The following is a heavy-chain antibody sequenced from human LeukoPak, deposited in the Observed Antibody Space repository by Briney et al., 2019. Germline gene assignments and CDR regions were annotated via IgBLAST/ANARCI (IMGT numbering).Heavy chain of an antibody. CDR1: GFTFSGSA. D-gene: IGHD6-13*01. V-gene: IGHV3-73*01. J-gene: IGHJ5*02. CDR3: TRRNSSSAFDP. CDR2: IRSKANSYAT. Sequence: GGSLRLSCAASGFTFSGSAMHWVRQASGKGLEWVGRIRSKANSYATAYAASVKGRFTISRDDSKNTAYLQMNSLKTEDTAVYYCTRRNSSSAFDPWGQGTLVTVSS.